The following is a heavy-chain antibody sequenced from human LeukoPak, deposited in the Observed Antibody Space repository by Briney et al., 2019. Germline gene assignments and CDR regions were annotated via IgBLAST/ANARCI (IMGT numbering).Heavy chain of an antibody. V-gene: IGHV4-4*02. J-gene: IGHJ4*02. D-gene: IGHD1-26*01. CDR3: SRESGPFCPFGY. CDR2: ISLAGRT. Sequence: SGTLSLTCGVSGGSISGTNWWSWVRQPPGQGLEWIGEISLAGRTNYNPSLNGRVTMSLDKSSNQLSLHLTSVTAADTATYFCSRESGPFCPFGYWGQGTLVIVSS. CDR1: GGSISGTNW.